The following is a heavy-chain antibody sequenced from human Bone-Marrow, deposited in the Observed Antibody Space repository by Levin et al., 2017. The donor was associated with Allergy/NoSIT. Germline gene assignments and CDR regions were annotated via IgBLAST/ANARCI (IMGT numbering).Heavy chain of an antibody. J-gene: IGHJ4*02. D-gene: IGHD2-21*02. CDR3: ARGFADYYFDS. V-gene: IGHV4-4*02. CDR1: GDSISTSNW. CDR2: IHHSGST. Sequence: SQTLSLTCAVSGDSISTSNWWSWVRQSPGKGLEWIAEIHHSGSTNFNPSLKSRVTISLDMSKSQFSLKLTSVTAADTAVYYCARGFADYYFDSWGQGTLVTVSS.